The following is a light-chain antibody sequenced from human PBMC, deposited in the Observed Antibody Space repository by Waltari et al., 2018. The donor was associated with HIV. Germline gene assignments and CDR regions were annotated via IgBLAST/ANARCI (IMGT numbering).Light chain of an antibody. CDR2: RNH. Sequence: QSVLTQPPSASGTPGQRVTISCSGSSSHLGSKYVYWYQQLPGTAPIRLTFRNHQRPSGVPHRFSVSKSGTSASLAISGLRSEDEADYYCAAWDDILSGRGVFVGGTKLTVL. V-gene: IGLV1-47*01. J-gene: IGLJ2*01. CDR3: AAWDDILSGRGV. CDR1: SSHLGSKY.